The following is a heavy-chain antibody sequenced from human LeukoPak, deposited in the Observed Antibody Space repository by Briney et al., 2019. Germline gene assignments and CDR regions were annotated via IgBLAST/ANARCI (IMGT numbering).Heavy chain of an antibody. D-gene: IGHD6-13*01. Sequence: GGSLRLSCAASGFTFDDYAMHWVRQAQGTGLVWVSSVKSDGTATNYADSVKGRFTISRDNSKNTLYLQMNSLRAEDTAVYYCAKSPPIAAACDYWGQGTLVTVSS. CDR2: VKSDGTAT. V-gene: IGHV3-74*01. CDR1: GFTFDDYA. J-gene: IGHJ4*02. CDR3: AKSPPIAAACDY.